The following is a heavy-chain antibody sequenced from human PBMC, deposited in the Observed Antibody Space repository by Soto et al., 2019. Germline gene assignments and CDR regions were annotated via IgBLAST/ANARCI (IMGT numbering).Heavy chain of an antibody. CDR2: FIPMFNRP. CDR1: GGTFSSYA. J-gene: IGHJ6*02. V-gene: IGHV1-69*01. CDR3: ARGQFHHVSNYYYALDV. Sequence: QVQLVQSGAEVKKPGSSVKVSCKASGGTFSSYAISWVRQAPGQGLEWMGGFIPMFNRPHSARKFQGRVTTHVDETTSTAYMALSSLRSEETAVYYCARGQFHHVSNYYYALDVWGQGTTVTVSS.